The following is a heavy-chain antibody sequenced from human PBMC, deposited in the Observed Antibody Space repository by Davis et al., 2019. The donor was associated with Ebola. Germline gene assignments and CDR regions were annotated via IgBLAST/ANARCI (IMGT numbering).Heavy chain of an antibody. CDR3: ARLELATEDFDY. CDR2: IYYSGST. J-gene: IGHJ4*02. V-gene: IGHV4-30-4*01. Sequence: PSETLSLTCTVSGVSISSGDYYWSWIRQPPGKGLEWIGYIYYSGSTYYNPSLKSRVTISVDTSKNQFSLKLSSVTAADTAVYYCARLELATEDFDYWGQGTLVTVSS. CDR1: GVSISSGDYY. D-gene: IGHD5-24*01.